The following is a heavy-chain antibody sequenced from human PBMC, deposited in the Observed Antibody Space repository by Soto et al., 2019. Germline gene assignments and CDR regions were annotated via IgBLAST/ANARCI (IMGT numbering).Heavy chain of an antibody. V-gene: IGHV6-1*01. D-gene: IGHD3-10*01. CDR3: ARDSRSVLWFGESLFLDGFDI. J-gene: IGHJ3*02. Sequence: SQTLSLTCAISGDSVSSNSAAWNWIRQSPSRGLEWLGRTYYRSKWYNDYAVSAKSRITINPDTSKNQFSLQLNSVTPEDTAVYYCARDSRSVLWFGESLFLDGFDIWGQGTMVTVSS. CDR1: GDSVSSNSAA. CDR2: TYYRSKWYN.